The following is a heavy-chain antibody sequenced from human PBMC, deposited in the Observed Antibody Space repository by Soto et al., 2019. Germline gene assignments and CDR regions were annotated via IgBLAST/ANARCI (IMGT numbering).Heavy chain of an antibody. J-gene: IGHJ5*02. CDR2: INHSGST. CDR1: GGSFSGYY. Sequence: SETLSLTCAVYGGSFSGYYWSWIRQPPGRGLEWIGEINHSGSTNYNPSLKSRVTISVDTYKNQFSLKLSSVTAADTAVYYCARALPYYDILTGYYRGAWFDPWGQGTLVTVSS. CDR3: ARALPYYDILTGYYRGAWFDP. V-gene: IGHV4-34*01. D-gene: IGHD3-9*01.